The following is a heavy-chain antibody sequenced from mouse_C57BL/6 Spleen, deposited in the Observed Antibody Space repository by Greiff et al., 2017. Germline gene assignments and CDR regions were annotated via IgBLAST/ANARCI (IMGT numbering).Heavy chain of an antibody. CDR1: GYTFTNYW. D-gene: IGHD2-4*01. J-gene: IGHJ2*01. V-gene: IGHV1-63*01. CDR3: AREDDYGPFDY. CDR2: IYPGGGYT. Sequence: VQLQQSGAELVRPGTSVKMSCKASGYTFTNYWIGWAKQRPGHGLEWIGDIYPGGGYTNYNEKFKGKATLTADKSSRTAYMQFSSLTSADSAIYYCAREDDYGPFDYWGQGTTLTVSS.